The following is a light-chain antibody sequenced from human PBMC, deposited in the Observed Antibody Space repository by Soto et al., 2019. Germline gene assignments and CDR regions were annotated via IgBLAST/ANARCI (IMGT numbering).Light chain of an antibody. CDR3: QHYNKAAWT. V-gene: IGKV1-27*01. J-gene: IGKJ1*01. CDR2: DAS. Sequence: IQMTQSPSSLSASVGDRVTITCRASQDIYTFLAWYQQRPGKDPELLIYDASALQAGVPSRFSGDGFGTHFPLTVSSLQPEDVATFYCQHYNKAAWTFGQGTKV. CDR1: QDIYTF.